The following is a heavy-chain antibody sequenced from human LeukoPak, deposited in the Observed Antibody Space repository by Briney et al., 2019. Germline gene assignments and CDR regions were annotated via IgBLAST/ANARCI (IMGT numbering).Heavy chain of an antibody. Sequence: PSETLSLTCAVSGYSISSGYYRGWIRQPPGKGLEWIGSIYHSGSTYYNPSLKSRVTISVDTSKNQFSLKLSSVTAADTAVYYCARLLGYYFDYWGQGTLVAVSS. CDR2: IYHSGST. CDR1: GYSISSGYY. J-gene: IGHJ4*02. CDR3: ARLLGYYFDY. D-gene: IGHD1-26*01. V-gene: IGHV4-38-2*01.